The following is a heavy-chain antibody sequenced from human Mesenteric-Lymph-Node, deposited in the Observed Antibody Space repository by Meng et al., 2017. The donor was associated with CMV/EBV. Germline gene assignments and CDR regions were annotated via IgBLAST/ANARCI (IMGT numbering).Heavy chain of an antibody. V-gene: IGHV1-69*06. Sequence: AVGTFSSYAISWVRQAPGQGLEWMGGIIPIFGTASYAQKFQGRVTITADKSTSTAYMELSSLRSEDTAVYYCASSSFGSGSYYFDYWGQGTLVTVSS. CDR2: IIPIFGTA. J-gene: IGHJ4*02. CDR3: ASSSFGSGSYYFDY. D-gene: IGHD3-10*01. CDR1: VGTFSSYA.